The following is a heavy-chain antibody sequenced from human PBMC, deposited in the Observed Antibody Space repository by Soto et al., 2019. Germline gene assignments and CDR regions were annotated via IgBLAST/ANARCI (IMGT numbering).Heavy chain of an antibody. CDR3: TSSASQNWNDWVY. CDR2: IKSKTDGGTT. Sequence: SLRLSCAASGFTFSNAWMSWVRQAPGKGLEWVGRIKSKTDGGTTDYAAPVKGRFTISRDDSKNTLYLQMNSLKTEDTAVYYCTSSASQNWNDWVYWGQGTLVTVSS. D-gene: IGHD1-1*01. V-gene: IGHV3-15*01. J-gene: IGHJ4*02. CDR1: GFTFSNAW.